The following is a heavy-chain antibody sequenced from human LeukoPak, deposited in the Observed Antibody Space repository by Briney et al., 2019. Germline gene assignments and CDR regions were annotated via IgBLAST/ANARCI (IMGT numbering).Heavy chain of an antibody. V-gene: IGHV1-2*02. CDR2: INPNSGGT. D-gene: IGHD4-23*01. Sequence: ASVKVSCKASGHTFTGYYMHWVRQAPGQGLEWMGWINPNSGGTNYAQKFQGRVTMTRDTSISTAYMELSRLRSDDTAVYYCARPQGGYGGPYFDYWGQGTLVTVSS. CDR1: GHTFTGYY. CDR3: ARPQGGYGGPYFDY. J-gene: IGHJ4*02.